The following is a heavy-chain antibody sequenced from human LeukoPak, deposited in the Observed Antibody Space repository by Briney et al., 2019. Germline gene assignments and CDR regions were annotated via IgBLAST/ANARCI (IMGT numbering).Heavy chain of an antibody. CDR3: ASRKLGNDY. Sequence: SEALSLTWTGSGGSIRSYYWSWVRQPPGKGLEWIGYIYHAGSTSYSPPLNSRATITADTSQNQFSQKLSSVTAADTAVYYCASRKLGNDYWGQGTLVTVSS. J-gene: IGHJ4*02. CDR2: IYHAGST. V-gene: IGHV4-59*01. CDR1: GGSIRSYY. D-gene: IGHD7-27*01.